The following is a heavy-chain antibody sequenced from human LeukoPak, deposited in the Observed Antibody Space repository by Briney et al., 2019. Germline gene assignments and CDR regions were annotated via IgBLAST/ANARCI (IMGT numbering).Heavy chain of an antibody. Sequence: EPLSLTCTVSGGSIGCSSYYWGWIRQPPGKGLECIGSIYYSGSIYYNPSLKSRVTIAVDTSKNQFSLKLSSVTAADTAVYYCARDLRHDSSGYGIDYWGQGTLVTVSS. CDR3: ARDLRHDSSGYGIDY. CDR2: IYYSGSI. V-gene: IGHV4-39*07. CDR1: GGSIGCSSYY. J-gene: IGHJ4*02. D-gene: IGHD3-22*01.